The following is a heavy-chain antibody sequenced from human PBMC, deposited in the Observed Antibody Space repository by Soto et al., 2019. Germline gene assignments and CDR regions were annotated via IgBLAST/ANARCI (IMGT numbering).Heavy chain of an antibody. CDR2: INAGNGNT. CDR1: GYTFTSYA. V-gene: IGHV1-3*01. J-gene: IGHJ4*02. CDR3: ARRKIVPAARFGGATTGGDY. Sequence: GASVKVSCKASGYTFTSYAMHWVRQAPGQRLEWMGWINAGNGNTKYSQKFQGRVTITRDTSASTAYMELSSLRSEDTAVYYCARRKIVPAARFGGATTGGDYWGQGTLVTVSS. D-gene: IGHD2-2*01.